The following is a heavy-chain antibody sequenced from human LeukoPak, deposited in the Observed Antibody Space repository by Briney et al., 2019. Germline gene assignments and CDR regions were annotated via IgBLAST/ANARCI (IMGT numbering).Heavy chain of an antibody. J-gene: IGHJ4*02. Sequence: GGSLRLSCAASGFTFSSFTMTWVRQAPGKGLEWVSCISSRSHYIYYTDSVKGRFTISRDNAKNSVRAEDAAVYYCARDGSAYYNENTGYRGEFDSWGQGALVIVSS. CDR2: ISSRSHYI. CDR1: GFTFSSFT. CDR3: ARDGSAYYNENTGYRGEFDS. V-gene: IGHV3-21*01. D-gene: IGHD3-22*01.